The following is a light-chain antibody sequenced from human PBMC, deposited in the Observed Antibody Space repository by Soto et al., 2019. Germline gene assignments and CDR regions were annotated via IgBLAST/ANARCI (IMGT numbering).Light chain of an antibody. Sequence: QSALTQPASVSGSPGQSITISCTGTSSDVGGYNYVSWYQQHPGKAPKLMICDVSNRPSGVSNRFSGSKSGNTASLTISGLQAEDEADYYCSSYTSSNTLEGVFGGGTKLTVL. CDR2: DVS. V-gene: IGLV2-14*01. J-gene: IGLJ2*01. CDR1: SSDVGGYNY. CDR3: SSYTSSNTLEGV.